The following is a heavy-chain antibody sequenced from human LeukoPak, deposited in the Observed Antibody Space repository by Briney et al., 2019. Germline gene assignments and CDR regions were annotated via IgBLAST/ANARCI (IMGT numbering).Heavy chain of an antibody. J-gene: IGHJ6*03. CDR2: ISGGST. CDR3: ARGPWYDFWSGYPPTSYYMDV. D-gene: IGHD3-3*01. CDR1: GFTVSSNE. Sequence: GGSLKLSCAASGFTVSSNEMSWVRQAPGKGLEWVSSISGGSTYYADSRKGRFTISRDNSKNTLHLQMNSLRAEDTAVYYCARGPWYDFWSGYPPTSYYMDVWGTGDHGHRLL. V-gene: IGHV3-38-3*01.